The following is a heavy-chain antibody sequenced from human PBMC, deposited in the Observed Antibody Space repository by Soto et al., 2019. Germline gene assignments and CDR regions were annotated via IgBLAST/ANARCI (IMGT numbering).Heavy chain of an antibody. D-gene: IGHD2-15*01. CDR3: ARDMEVGCSGGSCYSGSDY. J-gene: IGHJ4*02. CDR1: GFTFSSYS. V-gene: IGHV3-21*01. Sequence: VQLVESGGGLVKPGGSLRLSCAASGFTFSSYSMNWVRQAPGKGLEWVSSISSSSSYIYYADSVKGRFTISRDNAKNSLYLQMNSLRAEDTAVYYCARDMEVGCSGGSCYSGSDYWGQGTLVTVSS. CDR2: ISSSSSYI.